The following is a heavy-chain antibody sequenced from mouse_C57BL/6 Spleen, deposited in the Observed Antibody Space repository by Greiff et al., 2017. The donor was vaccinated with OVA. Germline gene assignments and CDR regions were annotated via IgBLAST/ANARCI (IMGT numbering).Heavy chain of an antibody. J-gene: IGHJ4*01. CDR3: TRGGLRGYAMDY. Sequence: EVQGVESGEGLVKPGGSLKLSCAASGFTFSSYAMSWVRQTPEKRLEWVAYISSGGDYIYYADTVKGRFTISRDNARNTLYLQMSSLKSEDTAMYYCTRGGLRGYAMDYWGQGTSVTVSS. CDR2: ISSGGDYI. V-gene: IGHV5-9-1*02. D-gene: IGHD2-4*01. CDR1: GFTFSSYA.